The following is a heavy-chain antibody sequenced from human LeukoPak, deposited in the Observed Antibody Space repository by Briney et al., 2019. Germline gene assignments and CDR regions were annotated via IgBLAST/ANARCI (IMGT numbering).Heavy chain of an antibody. D-gene: IGHD2-2*02. CDR2: ISYDGSNK. V-gene: IGHV3-30-3*01. CDR3: ARGGPGYCSSTSCYRFDY. J-gene: IGHJ4*02. Sequence: GGSLRLSCAASGFTFSSYAMHWVRQAPGKGLEWVAVISYDGSNKYYADSVKGRFTISRDNSKNTLYLQMNSLRAEDTAVYYCARGGPGYCSSTSCYRFDYWGQGTLVTVSS. CDR1: GFTFSSYA.